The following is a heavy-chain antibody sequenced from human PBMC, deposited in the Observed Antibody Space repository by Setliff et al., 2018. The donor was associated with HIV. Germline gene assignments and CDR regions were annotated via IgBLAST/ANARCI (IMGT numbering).Heavy chain of an antibody. J-gene: IGHJ4*02. V-gene: IGHV4-28*01. CDR1: GGSISTSNW. Sequence: SETLSLTCTVSGGSISTSNWWGWIRQTPGKGLEWIGYIYCSGSTNYNPSLKSRVTMSLDTSKNQFSLKLTSVTAADTAVYYCARLSGDYYYFDYWGQGTLVTVSS. D-gene: IGHD2-21*02. CDR2: IYCSGST. CDR3: ARLSGDYYYFDY.